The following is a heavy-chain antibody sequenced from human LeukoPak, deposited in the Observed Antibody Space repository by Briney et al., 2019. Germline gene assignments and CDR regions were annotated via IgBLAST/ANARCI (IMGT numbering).Heavy chain of an antibody. V-gene: IGHV3-48*01. CDR1: GFTFSSYS. Sequence: PGGSLRLSCAASGFTFSSYSMNWVRQAPGKGLEWVSYISSSSSTIYYADSVKGRFTISRDNSKNTLYLQMNSLRAEDTAVYYCARDLGQPHISWGQGTLVTVSS. CDR3: ARDLGQPHIS. J-gene: IGHJ5*02. CDR2: ISSSSSTI. D-gene: IGHD2-2*01.